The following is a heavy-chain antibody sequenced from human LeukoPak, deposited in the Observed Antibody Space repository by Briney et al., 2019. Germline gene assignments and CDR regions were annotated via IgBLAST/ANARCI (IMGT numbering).Heavy chain of an antibody. CDR2: ISYDGSNK. CDR1: GFTFSSYA. D-gene: IGHD3-22*01. J-gene: IGHJ4*02. CDR3: ARGRYYYDSSGYYRGYYFDY. Sequence: PGGSLRLSCAASGFTFSSYAMHWVRQAPGKGLEWVAGISYDGSNKYYADSVKGRFTISRDNSKNTLYLQMNSLRAEDTAVYYCARGRYYYDSSGYYRGYYFDYWGQGTLVTVSS. V-gene: IGHV3-30-3*01.